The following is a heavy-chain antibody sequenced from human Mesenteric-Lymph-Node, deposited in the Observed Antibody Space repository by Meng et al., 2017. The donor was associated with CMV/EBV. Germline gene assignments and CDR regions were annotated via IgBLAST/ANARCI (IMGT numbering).Heavy chain of an antibody. J-gene: IGHJ6*02. Sequence: GESLKISCAASGFTFRSYAMNWVRQAPERGLEWVSAISTSGSDTYYADSVKGRFTITRDKYKKSLFLQMNSLRAEDTAVYYCVKSAGLHYNYYAMDVWGQGTTVTVSS. D-gene: IGHD2-2*02. CDR3: VKSAGLHYNYYAMDV. CDR1: GFTFRSYA. V-gene: IGHV3-23*01. CDR2: ISTSGSDT.